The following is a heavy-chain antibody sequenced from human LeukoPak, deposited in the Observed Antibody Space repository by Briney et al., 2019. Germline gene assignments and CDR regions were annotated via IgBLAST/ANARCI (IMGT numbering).Heavy chain of an antibody. V-gene: IGHV1-2*02. CDR1: GYSVTGYY. J-gene: IGHJ4*02. D-gene: IGHD5-12*01. CDR3: VRSGYDWGYFDY. CDR2: INPNSGGT. Sequence: GASVKVSCKASGYSVTGYYMHWVRQAPGQGLEWMGWINPNSGGTNYAQKFQGRVTMTRDTSISTAYMELSRLRSDDTAVYYCVRSGYDWGYFDYWGQGTLVTVSS.